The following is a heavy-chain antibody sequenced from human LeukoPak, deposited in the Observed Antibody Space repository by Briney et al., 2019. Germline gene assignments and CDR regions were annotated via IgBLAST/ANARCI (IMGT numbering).Heavy chain of an antibody. CDR1: GFTFSNHW. CDR3: ARDEFDWLLPPHMDV. V-gene: IGHV3-7*01. J-gene: IGHJ6*03. Sequence: GGSLRLSCAASGFTFSNHWMTWIRQAPGKGLEWVANIKQDGIEKYYADSVEGRFTVSRDNTKKTLFLQMHTLRAEDTAVYYCARDEFDWLLPPHMDVWGKGTTVTVSS. D-gene: IGHD3-9*01. CDR2: IKQDGIEK.